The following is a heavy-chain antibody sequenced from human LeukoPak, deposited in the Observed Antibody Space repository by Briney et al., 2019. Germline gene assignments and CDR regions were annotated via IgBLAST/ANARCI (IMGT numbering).Heavy chain of an antibody. V-gene: IGHV4-59*08. D-gene: IGHD6-13*01. CDR1: GGSISSYY. CDR2: IYYSGST. CDR3: ARHLGGQQLPYYYYYMDV. J-gene: IGHJ6*03. Sequence: SETLSLTCTVSGGSISSYYWSWIRQPPGKGLEWIGYIYYSGSTNYNPSLKSRVTISLDTANNQFSLNLSSVTAADTAMYYCARHLGGQQLPYYYYYMDVWGKGTTVTVSS.